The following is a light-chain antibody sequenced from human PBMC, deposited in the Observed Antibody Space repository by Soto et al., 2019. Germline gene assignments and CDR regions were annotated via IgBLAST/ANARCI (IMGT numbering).Light chain of an antibody. Sequence: EIVLTQSPATLSLSPGERATLSCRASQSVGSYLAWYQQKPSQAPRLLIYDASNTATGIPARFTGSGSGTDFTLTISSLEPEDFAVYYCQQRSNWPPSITFGQGTRLEFK. CDR2: DAS. V-gene: IGKV3-11*01. J-gene: IGKJ5*01. CDR3: QQRSNWPPSIT. CDR1: QSVGSY.